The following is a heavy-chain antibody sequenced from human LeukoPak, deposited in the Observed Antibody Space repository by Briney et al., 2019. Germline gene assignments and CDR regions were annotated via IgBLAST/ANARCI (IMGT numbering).Heavy chain of an antibody. CDR3: ARQAAGGWYYFDY. CDR1: GGSISSSSYY. CDR2: IYYSGST. D-gene: IGHD6-19*01. V-gene: IGHV4-39*01. Sequence: PSETLSLTCTVSGGSISSSSYYWGWIRQPPGKGLEWIGSIYYSGSTYYNPSLKSRVTISVDTSKNQFSLKLSSVTAADTAVYYCARQAAGGWYYFDYWGQGTLVTVSS. J-gene: IGHJ4*02.